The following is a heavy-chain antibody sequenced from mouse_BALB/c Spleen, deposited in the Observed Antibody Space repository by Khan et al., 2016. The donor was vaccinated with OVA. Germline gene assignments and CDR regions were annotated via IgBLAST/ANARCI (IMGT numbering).Heavy chain of an antibody. D-gene: IGHD1-1*01. Sequence: DVMLVESGGDLVQPGGSRKLSCAASGFTFSSYGMHWVRQAPEKGLEWVAYISGDSNNIYYADTVKGRFTISRDNPRNTLFRQMTSLMSEDTAMDYCATSYFYGYYFDYWGPGTTLTVSS. V-gene: IGHV5-17*02. CDR2: ISGDSNNI. CDR1: GFTFSSYG. J-gene: IGHJ2*01. CDR3: ATSYFYGYYFDY.